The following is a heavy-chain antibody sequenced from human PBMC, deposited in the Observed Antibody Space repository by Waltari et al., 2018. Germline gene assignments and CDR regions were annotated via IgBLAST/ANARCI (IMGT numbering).Heavy chain of an antibody. D-gene: IGHD3-16*01. Sequence: QVQLQESGPGLVKPSETLSLTCAVSGYSLSSGYYWGWIRQPPGKGLEWIGSIYHSGSTYYNPSLKSRVTISVDTSKNQFSLKLSSVTAADTAVYYCARLLGDSAEYFQHWGQGTLVTVSS. CDR2: IYHSGST. J-gene: IGHJ1*01. CDR1: GYSLSSGYY. V-gene: IGHV4-38-2*01. CDR3: ARLLGDSAEYFQH.